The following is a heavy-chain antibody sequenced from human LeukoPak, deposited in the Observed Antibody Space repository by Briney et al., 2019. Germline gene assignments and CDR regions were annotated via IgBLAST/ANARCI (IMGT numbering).Heavy chain of an antibody. Sequence: SETLSLTCGVSGYSISSGYYWGWIRQPPGKGLEWIGSIYHSGSTYYNPSLKSRLTMSVDTSKNQFSLKMSSVTAADTAVYYCARLSKGRYFDYIFDHWGQGALVTVSS. D-gene: IGHD3-9*01. CDR1: GYSISSGYY. J-gene: IGHJ4*02. V-gene: IGHV4-38-2*01. CDR3: ARLSKGRYFDYIFDH. CDR2: IYHSGST.